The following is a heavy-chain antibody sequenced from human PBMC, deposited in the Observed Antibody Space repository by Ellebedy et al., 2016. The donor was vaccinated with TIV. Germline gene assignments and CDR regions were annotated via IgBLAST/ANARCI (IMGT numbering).Heavy chain of an antibody. V-gene: IGHV1-18*04. CDR3: ARYSYDILTGDNIRFDN. D-gene: IGHD3-9*01. Sequence: ASVKVSCKASGYTFTSYGITWVRQAPGQGLEWMGWISVYNGNTNYAQKFQGRVTMTSDKTTSTAYMELRSLRSEDTAVYYCARYSYDILTGDNIRFDNWGQGTLVTVSS. J-gene: IGHJ4*02. CDR1: GYTFTSYG. CDR2: ISVYNGNT.